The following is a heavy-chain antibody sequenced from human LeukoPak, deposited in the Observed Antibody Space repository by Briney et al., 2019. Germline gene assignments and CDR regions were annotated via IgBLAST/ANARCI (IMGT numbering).Heavy chain of an antibody. CDR3: AKTPLRLNQPVDY. D-gene: IGHD2-2*01. J-gene: IGHJ4*02. V-gene: IGHV3-30*18. Sequence: GRSLRLSCAASGFTFSSYGMHWVRQAPGKGLEWVAVISYDGSNKYYADSVKGRFTISRDNSKNTLYLQMNSLRAEDTAVYYCAKTPLRLNQPVDYWGQGTLVTVSS. CDR1: GFTFSSYG. CDR2: ISYDGSNK.